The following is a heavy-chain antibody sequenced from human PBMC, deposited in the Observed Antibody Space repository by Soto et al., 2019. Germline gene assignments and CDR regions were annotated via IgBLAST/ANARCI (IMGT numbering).Heavy chain of an antibody. CDR2: IWYDGSNK. V-gene: IGHV3-33*01. CDR3: ARERSRTIFGVVIPVYFDY. D-gene: IGHD3-3*01. CDR1: GFTFSSYC. Sequence: GGALRVSCAASGFTFSSYCIHWGRQAPWKGLEWVAVIWYDGSNKYYADSVKGRFTISRDNSKNTLYLQMNSLRAEDTAVYYCARERSRTIFGVVIPVYFDYWGQGTLVTVSS. J-gene: IGHJ4*02.